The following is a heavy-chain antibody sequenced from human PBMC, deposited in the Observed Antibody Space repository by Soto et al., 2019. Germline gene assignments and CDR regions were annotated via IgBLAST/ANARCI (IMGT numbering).Heavy chain of an antibody. D-gene: IGHD1-26*01. CDR1: GFTFSNAW. CDR3: ASDRAVGAWGSGPATL. V-gene: IGHV3-15*01. CDR2: IKTKADGEST. Sequence: EVQLVESGGGLVKPGGSLRLSCAASGFTFSNAWMTWVRQAPGKGLEWIGHIKTKADGESTQYAAAAQGRFTLSRDESKTTLYMQMTRLTTEYTGVYYCASDRAVGAWGSGPATLGGQGTVVTVSS. J-gene: IGHJ4*02.